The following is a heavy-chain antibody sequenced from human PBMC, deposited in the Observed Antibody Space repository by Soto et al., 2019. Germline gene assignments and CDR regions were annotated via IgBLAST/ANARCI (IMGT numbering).Heavy chain of an antibody. Sequence: QVQLVQSGAEVKKPGSSVKVSCKASGGTFSSYAISWVRQAPGQGLEWMGGIIPIFGTANYAQKFQGRVTITADESTSTAYMELSSLRSEATAVYYCASRGIERWLQLTPYYYYGMDVWGQGTTVTVSS. CDR2: IIPIFGTA. CDR1: GGTFSSYA. J-gene: IGHJ6*02. V-gene: IGHV1-69*01. D-gene: IGHD5-12*01. CDR3: ASRGIERWLQLTPYYYYGMDV.